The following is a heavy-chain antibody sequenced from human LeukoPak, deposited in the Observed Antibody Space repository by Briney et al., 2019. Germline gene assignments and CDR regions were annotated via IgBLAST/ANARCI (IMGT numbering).Heavy chain of an antibody. Sequence: GSVKVSCKASGYTFTSYYIHWVRQAPGQGLEWMGIINPSGGSTTYAQKFQGRVAMTRDTSTSRVYMEVSSLRSEDTAVYYCARTYSSSDEFDYWGQGTLVTVSS. CDR1: GYTFTSYY. J-gene: IGHJ4*02. V-gene: IGHV1-46*01. D-gene: IGHD6-13*01. CDR2: INPSGGST. CDR3: ARTYSSSDEFDY.